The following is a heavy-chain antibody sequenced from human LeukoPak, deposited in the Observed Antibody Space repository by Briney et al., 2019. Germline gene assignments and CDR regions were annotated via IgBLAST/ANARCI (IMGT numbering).Heavy chain of an antibody. CDR2: IYGSGTT. D-gene: IGHD3-16*01. Sequence: GGSLRLSCAASGFSVSDSYMSWVRQAPGKGLEWVSVIYGSGTTYYAESVKGRFTISRDNSKNTLSLQMNTLRVEDTAVYYCTKDRSYGRSYFDYWGQGTLVTISS. J-gene: IGHJ4*02. CDR3: TKDRSYGRSYFDY. CDR1: GFSVSDSY. V-gene: IGHV3-66*03.